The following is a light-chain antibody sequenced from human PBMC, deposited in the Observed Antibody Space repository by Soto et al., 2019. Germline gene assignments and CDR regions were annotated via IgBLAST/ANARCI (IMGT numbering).Light chain of an antibody. Sequence: SMLPQPSSGSGSPVRWITISYTGTSSDVGGYNYVSWYQQHPGKAPKLMIYDVRNRPSGVSNRFSGSKSVNTASLTISGLQAEDEDDYYCSSYKTISTYVFGTGTKVTVL. CDR2: DVR. CDR3: SSYKTISTYV. CDR1: SSDVGGYNY. J-gene: IGLJ1*01. V-gene: IGLV2-14*01.